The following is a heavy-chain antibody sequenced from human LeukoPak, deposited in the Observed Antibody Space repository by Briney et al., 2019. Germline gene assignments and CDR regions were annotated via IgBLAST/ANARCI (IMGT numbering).Heavy chain of an antibody. D-gene: IGHD3-3*01. CDR2: IYPGDSDT. V-gene: IGHV5-51*01. CDR1: GYSFTSYW. Sequence: GESLKISCXGSGYSFTSYWIGWVRQMPGKGLEWMGIIYPGDSDTRYSPSFQGQVTISADKSISTAYLQWSSLKASDTAMYYCARHGDDFWSGYDSGDAFDIWGQGTMVTVSS. J-gene: IGHJ3*02. CDR3: ARHGDDFWSGYDSGDAFDI.